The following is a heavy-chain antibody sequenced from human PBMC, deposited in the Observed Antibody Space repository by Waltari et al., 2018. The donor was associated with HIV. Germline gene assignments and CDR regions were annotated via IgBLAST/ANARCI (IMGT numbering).Heavy chain of an antibody. CDR3: ARMKRSYGSGQARYFYFGMDV. J-gene: IGHJ6*02. Sequence: EVQLVEPGGGLVQPGGSLRLSCAASGFSVSDNYMSCVRLAPGKGLQWVSVLYNEGRTQYIDSVKGRLTIFRDNSKNALYLQMTSLRVDDTAVYYCARMKRSYGSGQARYFYFGMDVWGQGTTVIVSS. V-gene: IGHV3-53*01. CDR1: GFSVSDNY. CDR2: LYNEGRT. D-gene: IGHD3-10*01.